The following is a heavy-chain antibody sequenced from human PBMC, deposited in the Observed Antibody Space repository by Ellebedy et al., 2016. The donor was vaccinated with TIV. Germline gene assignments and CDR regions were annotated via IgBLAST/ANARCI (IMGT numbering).Heavy chain of an antibody. CDR1: GFTFSNYA. CDR3: ARDRSYSPTY. J-gene: IGHJ4*02. V-gene: IGHV3-30*04. D-gene: IGHD1-26*01. CDR2: LSYDGNNK. Sequence: GGSLRLSXAASGFTFSNYAMNWVRQTPGKGLEWVAFLSYDGNNKYYADSVKGRFTLSRDNSKNTLFLEMSSLRTEDTAVYYCARDRSYSPTYWGQGTLVTVSS.